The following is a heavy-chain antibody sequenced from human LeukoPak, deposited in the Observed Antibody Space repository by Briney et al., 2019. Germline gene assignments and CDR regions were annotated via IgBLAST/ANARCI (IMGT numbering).Heavy chain of an antibody. V-gene: IGHV1-8*03. CDR2: MNPNSGNT. CDR3: ARAIKYYYYYMDV. Sequence: GASVKVSCKASGYTFTSYDVNWVRQTTGQGLEWMGWMNPNSGNTGYAQKFQGRVTITRNTSISTAYMELSSLRSEDTAVYYCARAIKYYYYYMDVWGKGTTVTVSS. CDR1: GYTFTSYD. J-gene: IGHJ6*03.